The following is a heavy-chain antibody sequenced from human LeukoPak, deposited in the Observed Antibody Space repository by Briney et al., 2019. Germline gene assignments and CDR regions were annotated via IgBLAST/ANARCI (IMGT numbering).Heavy chain of an antibody. V-gene: IGHV3-23*01. Sequence: GGPLRLSCAASGFTFSSYAMSWVRQAPGKGLEWVSAISGSGGSTYYADSVKGRFTISRDNSKNTLYLQMNSLRAEDTAVYYCAATGYSSGWYGYWGQGTLVTVSS. J-gene: IGHJ4*02. D-gene: IGHD6-19*01. CDR3: AATGYSSGWYGY. CDR1: GFTFSSYA. CDR2: ISGSGGST.